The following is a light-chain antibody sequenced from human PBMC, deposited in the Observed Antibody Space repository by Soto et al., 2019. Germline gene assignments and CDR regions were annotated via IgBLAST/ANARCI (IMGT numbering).Light chain of an antibody. Sequence: QSALTQPASVSGSPGQSITISCTGTSSDVGGYNYVSWYQQHPGKAPKLMIYDVSNRPSGVSNRFSGSKSGNTASLTISGLQAEDEADYYCSSYTGSSTLHYVFGTGTKLTV. CDR1: SSDVGGYNY. CDR3: SSYTGSSTLHYV. CDR2: DVS. J-gene: IGLJ1*01. V-gene: IGLV2-14*01.